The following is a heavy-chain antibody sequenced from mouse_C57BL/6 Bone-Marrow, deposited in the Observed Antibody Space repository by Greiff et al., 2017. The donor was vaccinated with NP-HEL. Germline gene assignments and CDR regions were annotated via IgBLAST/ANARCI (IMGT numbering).Heavy chain of an antibody. CDR3: ALITRGVY. Sequence: VQLQESGAELVRPGTSVKVSCKASGYAFTNYLIEWVKQRPGQGLEWIGVINPGSGGTNYNEKFKGKATLTADKSSSTAYMQLSSLTSEDSAVYFCALITRGVYWGQGTTLTVSS. CDR2: INPGSGGT. D-gene: IGHD1-1*02. CDR1: GYAFTNYL. J-gene: IGHJ2*01. V-gene: IGHV1-54*01.